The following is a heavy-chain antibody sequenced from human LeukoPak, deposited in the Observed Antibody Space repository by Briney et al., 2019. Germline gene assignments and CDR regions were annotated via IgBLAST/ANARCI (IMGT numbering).Heavy chain of an antibody. D-gene: IGHD1-14*01. J-gene: IGHJ4*02. CDR3: ARTGSFDY. CDR1: GYTFTAYY. V-gene: IGHV1-2*02. Sequence: VKVSCKASGYTFTAYYMHWVRQAPGQGLEWMGWINPNSGATIYAQNFQGRVTMTTDTSISTAYMELTRLGSDGTAVYYCARTGSFDYWGQGTLVTVSS. CDR2: INPNSGAT.